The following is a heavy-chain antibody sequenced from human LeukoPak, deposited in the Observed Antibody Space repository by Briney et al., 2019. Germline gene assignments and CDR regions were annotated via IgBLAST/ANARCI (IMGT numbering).Heavy chain of an antibody. CDR3: AKDLRIYCSSTSCQPKFDP. V-gene: IGHV3-30*02. CDR1: GFTFRDYG. J-gene: IGHJ5*02. CDR2: IRYDGSNK. D-gene: IGHD2-2*01. Sequence: GGSLRLSCVGSGFTFRDYGMHWVRQAPGKGLEWVAFIRYDGSNKYYADSVKGRFTISRDNSKNTLYLQMNSLRAEDTAVYYCAKDLRIYCSSTSCQPKFDPWGQGTLVTVSS.